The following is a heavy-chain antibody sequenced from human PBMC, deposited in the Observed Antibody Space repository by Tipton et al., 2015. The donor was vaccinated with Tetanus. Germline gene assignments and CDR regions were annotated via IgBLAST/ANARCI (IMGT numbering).Heavy chain of an antibody. V-gene: IGHV1-18*01. CDR1: GYTFTHYG. J-gene: IGHJ5*02. Sequence: QVQLVQSGAEVKKPGASVKVSCKASGYTFTHYGVNWVRQAPGQGLEWMGWVSPFNNNINYAEKFQGRLTMTTERSTSTVYMERRGLVSDDTAVYYCARGRGLGPHEFFEHWGQGTLVTVSS. CDR3: ARGRGLGPHEFFEH. D-gene: IGHD3-10*01. CDR2: VSPFNNNI.